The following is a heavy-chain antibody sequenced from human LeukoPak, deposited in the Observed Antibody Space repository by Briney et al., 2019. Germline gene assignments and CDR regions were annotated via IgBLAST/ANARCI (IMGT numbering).Heavy chain of an antibody. CDR3: ARADRLGAALLASFDY. D-gene: IGHD3-16*01. Sequence: TGGSLRLSCAASGFTFSSCSMNWVRQAPGKGLEWVSSISSSSSYIYYADSVKGRFTISRDNAKNSLYLQMNSLRAEDTAVYYCARADRLGAALLASFDYWGQGTLVTVSS. CDR2: ISSSSSYI. CDR1: GFTFSSCS. J-gene: IGHJ4*02. V-gene: IGHV3-21*01.